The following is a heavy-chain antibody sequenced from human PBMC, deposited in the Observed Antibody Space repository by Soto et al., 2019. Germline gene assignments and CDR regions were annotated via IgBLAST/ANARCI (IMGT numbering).Heavy chain of an antibody. J-gene: IGHJ6*02. CDR2: IGTAGDT. CDR3: ARGLFTWGLRSPYYYGMDV. V-gene: IGHV3-13*01. D-gene: IGHD5-12*01. CDR1: GFTFSSYD. Sequence: AGGSLRLSCAASGFTFSSYDMHWVRQATGKGLEGVSAIGTAGDTYYPGSVKGRLTISRENAKNSLYLQMNSLRAGDTAVYYCARGLFTWGLRSPYYYGMDVWGQGTTVTVSS.